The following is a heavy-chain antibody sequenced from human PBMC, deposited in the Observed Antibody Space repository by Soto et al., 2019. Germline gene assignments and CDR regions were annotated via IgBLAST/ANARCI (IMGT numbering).Heavy chain of an antibody. CDR1: GFSLSTSGVG. CDR3: AHSRPYTSGSLQY. J-gene: IGHJ4*02. CDR2: IYWDDDK. Sequence: QITLKESGPTLVKPTQTLTLTCTFSGFSLSTSGVGVGWIRQPPEKALEWLGIIYWDDDKRYSASLKSRLTIAKDTSKNQVVLTMNNMDPVDTATYYCAHSRPYTSGSLQYWGKGTLVNVSS. V-gene: IGHV2-5*02. D-gene: IGHD3-10*01.